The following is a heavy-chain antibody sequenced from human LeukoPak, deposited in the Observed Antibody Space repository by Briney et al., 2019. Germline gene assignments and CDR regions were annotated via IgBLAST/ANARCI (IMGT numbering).Heavy chain of an antibody. CDR1: GGSFSGYY. D-gene: IGHD2-21*02. J-gene: IGHJ1*01. V-gene: IGHV4-34*01. Sequence: PSETLSLTCAVYGGSFSGYYWSWIRQPPGKGLEWIGEINHSGSTNYNPSLKSRVTISVDTSKNQFSLKLSSVTAADTAVYYCARLAYCGGDCYLGGYFQHWGQGTLVTVSS. CDR3: ARLAYCGGDCYLGGYFQH. CDR2: INHSGST.